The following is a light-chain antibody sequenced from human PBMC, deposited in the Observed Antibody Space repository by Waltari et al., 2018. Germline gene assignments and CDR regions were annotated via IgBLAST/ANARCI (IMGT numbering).Light chain of an antibody. J-gene: IGLJ1*01. CDR1: SSNAGIIY. CDR3: GTWDDSLSAEV. Sequence: QPVLTQPPSVSAAPGQKVTISCSGGSSNAGIIYVSWYQQLPGTAPKLLIYDSNKRPSGIPDRFSGSQSGTSATLGITGLQTGDEADYYCGTWDDSLSAEVFGTGTKVTVL. CDR2: DSN. V-gene: IGLV1-51*01.